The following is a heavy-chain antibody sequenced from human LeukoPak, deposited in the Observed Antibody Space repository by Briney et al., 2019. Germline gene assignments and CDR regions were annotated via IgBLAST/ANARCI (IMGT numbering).Heavy chain of an antibody. CDR2: ISYDGSNK. CDR1: GFTFSSYA. V-gene: IGHV3-30*04. CDR3: AGEEYYYGSGSYYNYFDY. J-gene: IGHJ4*02. Sequence: GGSLRLSCAASGFTFSSYAMHWVRQAPGKGLEWVAVISYDGSNKYYADSVKGRFTISRDNSKNTLYLQMNSLRAEDTAVYYCAGEEYYYGSGSYYNYFDYWGQGTLVTVSS. D-gene: IGHD3-10*01.